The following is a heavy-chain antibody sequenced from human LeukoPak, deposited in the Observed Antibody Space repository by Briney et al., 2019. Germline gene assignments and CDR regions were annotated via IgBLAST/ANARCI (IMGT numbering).Heavy chain of an antibody. CDR2: IYHSGST. CDR3: ARGKNYYGSGSYYNAKPRPLNWFDP. D-gene: IGHD3-10*01. CDR1: GGSISSSNW. J-gene: IGHJ5*02. V-gene: IGHV4-4*02. Sequence: PSGTLSLTCAVSGGSISSSNWWSWVRQPPGKGLEWIGEIYHSGSTNYNPSLKSRVTISVDTSKNQFSLKLSSVTAADTAVYYCARGKNYYGSGSYYNAKPRPLNWFDPWGQGTLVTVSS.